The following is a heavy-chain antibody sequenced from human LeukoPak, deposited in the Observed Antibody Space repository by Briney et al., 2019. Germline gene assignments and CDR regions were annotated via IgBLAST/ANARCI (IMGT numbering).Heavy chain of an antibody. CDR3: AKDKAAVTAKGPFDY. CDR1: GFTFSSYA. CDR2: ISGSGAST. D-gene: IGHD4-23*01. Sequence: GGSLRLSCAASGFTFSSYAMTWVRQAPGKGLEWVSSISGSGASTYYADSVKGRFTISRDNSKNTLYLQFNSLRAEDTAVYYCAKDKAAVTAKGPFDYWGQGTLLTVPS. J-gene: IGHJ4*02. V-gene: IGHV3-23*01.